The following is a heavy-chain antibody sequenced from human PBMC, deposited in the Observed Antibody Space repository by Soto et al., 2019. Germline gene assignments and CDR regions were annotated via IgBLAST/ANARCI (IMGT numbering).Heavy chain of an antibody. D-gene: IGHD6-13*01. CDR1: GGTFSSYA. Sequence: QVQLVQSGAEVKKPGSSVKVYCKASGGTFSSYAISWVRQAPGQGLEWMGGIIPIFGTANYAQKFQGRVTITADESTSTAYMELSSLRSEDTAVYYCARGVAAAGNDAFDIWGQGTMVTVSS. CDR3: ARGVAAAGNDAFDI. V-gene: IGHV1-69*12. CDR2: IIPIFGTA. J-gene: IGHJ3*02.